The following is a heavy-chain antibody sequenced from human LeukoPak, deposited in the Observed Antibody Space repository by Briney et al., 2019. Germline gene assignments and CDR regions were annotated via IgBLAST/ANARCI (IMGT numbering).Heavy chain of an antibody. V-gene: IGHV3-23*01. CDR1: GFTFSSYA. CDR3: AKRLVAAGPYFDY. CDR2: ISGSGSST. D-gene: IGHD6-13*01. Sequence: PGGSLRLSCVASGFTFSSYAMSWVRQAPGKGLEWVSAISGSGSSTYYADSVKGRFTISRDNSKNTLFLQMNSLRAEDTAVYYCAKRLVAAGPYFDYWGQGTLVTVSS. J-gene: IGHJ4*02.